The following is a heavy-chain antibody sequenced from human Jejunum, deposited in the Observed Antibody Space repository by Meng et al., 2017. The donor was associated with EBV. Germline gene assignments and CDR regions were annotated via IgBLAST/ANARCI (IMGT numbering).Heavy chain of an antibody. J-gene: IGHJ5*02. Sequence: EWQLVESGGGLVQPGDSLRLSCAASGFTLSSYWMHWVRQAPGKGLVWVSRINSDGSKTNYADSVKGRFTISRDIAKNTLYLQLNSLRADDTAVYYCVRGPPPDTWGQGTLVTVSS. V-gene: IGHV3-74*01. CDR3: VRGPPPDT. CDR1: GFTLSSYW. CDR2: INSDGSKT.